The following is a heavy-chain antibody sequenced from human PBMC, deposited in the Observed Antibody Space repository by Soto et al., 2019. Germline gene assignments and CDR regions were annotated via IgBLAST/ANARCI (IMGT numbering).Heavy chain of an antibody. CDR2: ISYDGSDK. D-gene: IGHD1-26*01. Sequence: QVQLVESGGGVVQPGRSLRLSCAASGFTFSSYGMHWVRQAPGKGLEWVAVISYDGSDKYYADSVKGRFTISRDNSKNTRYLQMNSLTAEDTAVYYCAKDRWELPIRFGLIDYWGQGTLVTVSS. CDR3: AKDRWELPIRFGLIDY. V-gene: IGHV3-30*18. J-gene: IGHJ4*02. CDR1: GFTFSSYG.